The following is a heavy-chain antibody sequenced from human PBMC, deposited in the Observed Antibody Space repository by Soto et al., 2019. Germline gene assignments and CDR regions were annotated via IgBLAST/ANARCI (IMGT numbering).Heavy chain of an antibody. V-gene: IGHV3-30*18. CDR3: ANLGHSSSWYGGNYYYYGMDV. D-gene: IGHD6-13*01. CDR2: ISYDGSNK. Sequence: GGSLRLSCAASGFTFSSYGMHWVRQAPGKGLEWVAVISYDGSNKYYADSVKGRFTIARDNSKNTLYLQMNSLRAEDTAVYYCANLGHSSSWYGGNYYYYGMDVWGQGTTVTVSS. CDR1: GFTFSSYG. J-gene: IGHJ6*02.